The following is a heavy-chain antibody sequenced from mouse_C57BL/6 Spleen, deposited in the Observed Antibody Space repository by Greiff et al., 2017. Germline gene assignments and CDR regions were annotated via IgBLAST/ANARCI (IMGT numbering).Heavy chain of an antibody. CDR1: GYTFTSYW. V-gene: IGHV1-69*01. D-gene: IGHD4-1*02. CDR2: IDPSDSYT. CDR3: ASSNSSWVAY. Sequence: QVQLQQPGAGLVMPGASVKLSCKASGYTFTSYWMHWVKRRPGQGLEWIGEIDPSDSYTNYNQQFKGNSTLTVDKSSNSSYMQISSPTSEDAAVYYCASSNSSWVAYWGQGTLVTVSA. J-gene: IGHJ3*01.